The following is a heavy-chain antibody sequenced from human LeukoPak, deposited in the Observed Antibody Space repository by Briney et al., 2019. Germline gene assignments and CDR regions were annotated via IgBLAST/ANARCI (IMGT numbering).Heavy chain of an antibody. D-gene: IGHD3-3*01. CDR1: GFTFGDYA. CDR2: IRSKAYGGTT. Sequence: GGSLRLSCTASGFTFGDYAMSWFRQAPGKGLEWVGFIRSKAYGGTTEYAASVKGRFTISRDDSKSIAYLQMNSLKTEDTAVYYCTRERPQYDFWSGYYTGEYYFDYWGQGTLVTVSS. J-gene: IGHJ4*02. CDR3: TRERPQYDFWSGYYTGEYYFDY. V-gene: IGHV3-49*03.